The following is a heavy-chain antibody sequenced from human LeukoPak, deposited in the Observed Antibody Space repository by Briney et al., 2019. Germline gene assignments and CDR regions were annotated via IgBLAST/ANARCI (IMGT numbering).Heavy chain of an antibody. D-gene: IGHD2-15*01. CDR3: AREKILGYCSGGSCYGLDY. CDR1: GFTFSSYP. V-gene: IGHV3-33*08. Sequence: GGSLRLSCAASGFTFSSYPMSWVRQAPGKGLEWVSVIWDDGSNKYFADSVRGRFSISRDNSKNTLYLQMNSLRDEDTAVYYCAREKILGYCSGGSCYGLDYWGQGTLVTVSS. CDR2: IWDDGSNK. J-gene: IGHJ4*02.